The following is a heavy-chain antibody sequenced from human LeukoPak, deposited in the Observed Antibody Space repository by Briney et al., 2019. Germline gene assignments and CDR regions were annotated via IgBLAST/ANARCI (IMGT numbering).Heavy chain of an antibody. V-gene: IGHV3-30*04. CDR3: ARELAAAGTGFDY. CDR1: GFTFSSYA. Sequence: GGSLRLSCAASGFTFSSYAMHWVRQAPGKGLEWVAVISYDGSNKYYADSVKGRFTISRDNSKNTLYLQMNSLRAEDTAVYYCARELAAAGTGFDYWGQGTLVTVSS. D-gene: IGHD6-13*01. CDR2: ISYDGSNK. J-gene: IGHJ4*02.